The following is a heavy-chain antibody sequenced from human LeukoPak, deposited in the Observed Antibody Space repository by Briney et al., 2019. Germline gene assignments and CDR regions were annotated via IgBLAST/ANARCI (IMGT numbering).Heavy chain of an antibody. CDR1: GYSISSGYY. CDR3: ARDRRAVAGPFDY. J-gene: IGHJ4*02. D-gene: IGHD6-19*01. Sequence: SETLSLTCTVSGYSISSGYYWGWIRQPPGKGLEWIGCIYHSGSTYYNPSLKSRVTISVDTSKNQFSLKLSSVTAPDTAVYYCARDRRAVAGPFDYWGQGTLVTVSS. CDR2: IYHSGST. V-gene: IGHV4-38-2*02.